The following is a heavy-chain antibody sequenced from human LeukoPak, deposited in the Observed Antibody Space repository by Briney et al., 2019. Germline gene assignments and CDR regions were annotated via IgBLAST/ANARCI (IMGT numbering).Heavy chain of an antibody. D-gene: IGHD6-19*01. Sequence: QPGGSLRLSCAASGFTFSNYWMSWVRQAPGKGLEWVANIKTDGSEKYYVDSVKGRFTISRDNAKNSLYLQMNGLRVEDTAVYYCAKWTYSSGWYYDYWGQGTLVTVSS. V-gene: IGHV3-7*02. CDR1: GFTFSNYW. CDR3: AKWTYSSGWYYDY. CDR2: IKTDGSEK. J-gene: IGHJ4*02.